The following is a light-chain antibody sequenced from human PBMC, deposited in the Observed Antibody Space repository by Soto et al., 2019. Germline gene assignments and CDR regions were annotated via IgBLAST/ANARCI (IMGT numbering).Light chain of an antibody. CDR2: EVS. CDR3: SSYAGSNNIYV. CDR1: SSDVGGYNY. V-gene: IGLV2-8*01. J-gene: IGLJ1*01. Sequence: QSALTQPPSASGSPGQSVTISCTGTSSDVGGYNYVSWYQQHPGKAPKLMIYEVSKRPSGVPDRFSGSKSGNTASLTVSGRQAEDEADYYCSSYAGSNNIYVFGTGTKLTVL.